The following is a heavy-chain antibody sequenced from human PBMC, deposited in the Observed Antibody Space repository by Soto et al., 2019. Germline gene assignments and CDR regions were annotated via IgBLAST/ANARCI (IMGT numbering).Heavy chain of an antibody. D-gene: IGHD5-18*01. CDR2: ISYDGSNK. Sequence: QVQLVESGGGVVQPGRSLRLSCAASGCTFSSYAMHWVRQAPGKGLEWVAVISYDGSNKYYADSVKGRFTISRDNSKNTLYLQMNSLRADDTAVYYCARGERIQLWLTYWGQGTLVTVSS. CDR1: GCTFSSYA. CDR3: ARGERIQLWLTY. V-gene: IGHV3-30-3*01. J-gene: IGHJ4*02.